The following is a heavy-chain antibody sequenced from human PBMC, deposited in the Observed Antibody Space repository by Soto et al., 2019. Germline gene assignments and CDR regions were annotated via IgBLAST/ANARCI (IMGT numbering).Heavy chain of an antibody. CDR2: TSNSAPT. CDR3: ARDKITGLFDY. D-gene: IGHD3-10*01. V-gene: IGHV4-59*12. Sequence: SETLSLTCTVSGGSISSYHWSWIRQSPGKGLEWIGYTSNSAPTIYNPALKSRVTISVDTSKSQFSLKLTSVTAADTAVYYCARDKITGLFDYWGQGTLVTVSS. CDR1: GGSISSYH. J-gene: IGHJ4*02.